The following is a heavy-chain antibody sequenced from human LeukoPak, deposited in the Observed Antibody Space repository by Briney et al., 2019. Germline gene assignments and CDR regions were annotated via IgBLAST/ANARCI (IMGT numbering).Heavy chain of an antibody. CDR2: ISTSSSYI. Sequence: GGSLRLSCAASGFTFNRYNMNWVRQAPGKGLKWFSSISTSSSYIYYADSVRGRFTISRDNAKNSLYLQMNSLRAEDTAVYSCARGADGVSSNSRGWFDPWGQGTLVTVSS. CDR1: GFTFNRYN. D-gene: IGHD2-15*01. CDR3: ARGADGVSSNSRGWFDP. J-gene: IGHJ5*02. V-gene: IGHV3-21*01.